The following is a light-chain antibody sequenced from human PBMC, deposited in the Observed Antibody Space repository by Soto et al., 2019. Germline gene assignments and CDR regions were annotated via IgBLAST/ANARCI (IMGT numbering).Light chain of an antibody. CDR3: QQYGSSPLT. V-gene: IGKV3-20*01. CDR1: QSVSNNY. J-gene: IGKJ4*01. CDR2: GAS. Sequence: EIVLTQSPGTLSLSPGERATLSCRASQSVSNNYLAWYQQKPGQAPRLLIYGASSRATGIPDRFSGSWSGTDXXXXXXXLEPEDFAVYYCQQYGSSPLTFGGGTKVEIK.